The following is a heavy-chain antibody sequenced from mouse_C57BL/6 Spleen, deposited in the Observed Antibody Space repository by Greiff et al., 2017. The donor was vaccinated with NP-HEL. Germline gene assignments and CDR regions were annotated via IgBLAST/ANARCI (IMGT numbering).Heavy chain of an antibody. CDR3: ARDGYYPFDY. V-gene: IGHV5-4*01. CDR1: GFTFSSYA. CDR2: ISDGGSYT. D-gene: IGHD2-3*01. Sequence: DVMLVESGGGLVKPGGSLKLSCAASGFTFSSYAMSWVRQTPEKRLEWVATISDGGSYTYYPDNVKGRFTISRDNAKNNLYLQMSHLKSEDTAMYYCARDGYYPFDYWGQGTTLTVSS. J-gene: IGHJ2*01.